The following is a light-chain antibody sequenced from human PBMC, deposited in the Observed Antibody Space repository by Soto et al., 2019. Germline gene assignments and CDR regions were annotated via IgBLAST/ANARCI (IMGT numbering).Light chain of an antibody. Sequence: EIVLTQSPGTLSLSPGERATLSCGASQSVRSSHLAWYQQKPGQAPRLLIYGASTRATGIPDRFSGSVSGTDFTLTISSLQPEDFATYYCQQYGNLPLTFGGGTKVDIK. V-gene: IGKV3-20*01. CDR1: QSVRSSH. CDR2: GAS. CDR3: QQYGNLPLT. J-gene: IGKJ4*01.